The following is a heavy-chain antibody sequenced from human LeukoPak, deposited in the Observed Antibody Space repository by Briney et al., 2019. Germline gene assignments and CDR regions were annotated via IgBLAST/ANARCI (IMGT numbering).Heavy chain of an antibody. V-gene: IGHV3-48*01. Sequence: GGSLRLSCAASGFIFSSYRMNWVRQAPGKGLEWLTYISTDSSDIQYADSVRGRFTISRDNAKKSLYLQLNSLRGEDTAVYYCARDRGLVDYWGQGTRVTVSS. CDR2: ISTDSSDI. J-gene: IGHJ4*02. CDR3: ARDRGLVDY. D-gene: IGHD3-10*01. CDR1: GFIFSSYR.